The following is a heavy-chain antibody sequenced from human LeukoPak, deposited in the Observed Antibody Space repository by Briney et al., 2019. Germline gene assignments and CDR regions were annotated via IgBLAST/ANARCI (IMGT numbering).Heavy chain of an antibody. D-gene: IGHD2/OR15-2a*01. V-gene: IGHV3-15*01. Sequence: GGSLRLSCAASGFTFSNAWMNWVRQAPGKGLEWVGRIKSKTDDGTTDYAAPVKGRFTISRDDSKNTLYLQMSSLKTEDTAVYYCTTRIFHWGQGTLVTVSS. CDR2: IKSKTDDGTT. CDR3: TTRIFH. CDR1: GFTFSNAW. J-gene: IGHJ4*02.